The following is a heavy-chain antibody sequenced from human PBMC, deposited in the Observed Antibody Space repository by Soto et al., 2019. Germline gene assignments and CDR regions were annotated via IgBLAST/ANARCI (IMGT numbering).Heavy chain of an antibody. D-gene: IGHD3-3*01. Sequence: GGSLRLSCAASGFTFSDYAIHWVRQAPGERLKRVTVISNDGTKKFYADSVKGRFTISRDNSKNTLYLQMNSLRAEDTAVYYCARDKRAYYDFWSGHPHWYYGMDVWGQGTTVTVSS. CDR1: GFTFSDYA. V-gene: IGHV3-30*04. CDR2: ISNDGTKK. J-gene: IGHJ6*02. CDR3: ARDKRAYYDFWSGHPHWYYGMDV.